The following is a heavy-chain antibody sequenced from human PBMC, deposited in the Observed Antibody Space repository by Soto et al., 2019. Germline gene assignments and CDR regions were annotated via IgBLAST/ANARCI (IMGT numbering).Heavy chain of an antibody. CDR3: ARSIGTPLYYYYGMDV. CDR2: IYYSGST. Sequence: SETLSLTCTVSGGSFSSGSYYWSWIRQPPGKGLEWIGYIYYSGSTNYNPSLKSRVTISVDTSKNQFSLKLSSVTAADTAVYYCARSIGTPLYYYYGMDVWGQGTTVTVSS. D-gene: IGHD6-13*01. J-gene: IGHJ6*02. V-gene: IGHV4-61*01. CDR1: GGSFSSGSYY.